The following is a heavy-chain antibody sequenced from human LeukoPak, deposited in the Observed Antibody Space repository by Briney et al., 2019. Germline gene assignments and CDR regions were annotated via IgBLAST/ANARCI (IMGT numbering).Heavy chain of an antibody. CDR1: GYTFTGYY. CDR3: ARQQGLQNLNFDY. Sequence: ASVKVSCKASGYTFTGYYIHWVRQAPGQGLEWMGWINPNSGGTNYAQKFQGRVTMTRDTSISTAYMELSRLRSDDTAVYYCARQQGLQNLNFDYWGQGTLVPVSS. V-gene: IGHV1-2*02. D-gene: IGHD6-13*01. CDR2: INPNSGGT. J-gene: IGHJ4*02.